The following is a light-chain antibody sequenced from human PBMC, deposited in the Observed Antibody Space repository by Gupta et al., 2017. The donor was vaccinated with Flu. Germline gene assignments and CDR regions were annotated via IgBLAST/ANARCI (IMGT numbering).Light chain of an antibody. CDR2: GGF. CDR1: QSVGSK. Sequence: TLSVSPGGSATLSCRASQSVGSKLAWYQHRPGQAPRLLIYGGFKRPTDIPARFIGRGSGTEFTLTITSLQSEDFAVYYCQQYKDWPPEYTFGQGTRLDIK. CDR3: QQYKDWPPEYT. V-gene: IGKV3-15*01. J-gene: IGKJ2*01.